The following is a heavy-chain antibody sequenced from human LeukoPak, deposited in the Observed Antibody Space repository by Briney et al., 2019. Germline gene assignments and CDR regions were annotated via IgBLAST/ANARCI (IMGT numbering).Heavy chain of an antibody. Sequence: ASVKVSCKASGYTFTGYYMHWVRQAPGQGLEWMGWINPNSGGTNYAQKFQGWVTMTRDTSISTAYMELSRLRSDDTAVYYCARGIRGAPNHDAFDIWGQGTMVTVSS. V-gene: IGHV1-2*04. D-gene: IGHD3-10*01. CDR1: GYTFTGYY. CDR3: ARGIRGAPNHDAFDI. CDR2: INPNSGGT. J-gene: IGHJ3*02.